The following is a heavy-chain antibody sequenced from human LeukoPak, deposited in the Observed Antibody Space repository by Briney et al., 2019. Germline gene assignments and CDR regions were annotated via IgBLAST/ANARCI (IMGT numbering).Heavy chain of an antibody. J-gene: IGHJ4*02. CDR1: GGSIRGYY. CDR2: IYSSGST. V-gene: IGHV4-59*01. CDR3: ARTGLGMYSFDS. Sequence: SETLSLTCNVSGGSIRGYYWSWIRQPPGKGLEWIGYIYSSGSTNYNPSLKSRVTMSVDTSKNQFSLKVSSVTAADTAVYYCARTGLGMYSFDSWGQGTLVTVSS. D-gene: IGHD3/OR15-3a*01.